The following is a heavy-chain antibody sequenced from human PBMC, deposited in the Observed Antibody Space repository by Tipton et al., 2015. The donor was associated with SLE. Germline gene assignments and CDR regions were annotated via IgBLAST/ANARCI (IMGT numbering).Heavy chain of an antibody. V-gene: IGHV4-34*01. CDR3: ASHDIVLQS. CDR1: GGSFSGYY. Sequence: TLSLTCAVYGGSFSGYYWSWIRQPPGKGLEWIGEINHSGSTNYNPSLKSRVTISVDTSKNQFSLKLSSVTAADTAVYYCASHDIVLQSWGQGALVTVSS. CDR2: INHSGST. D-gene: IGHD5-12*01. J-gene: IGHJ4*02.